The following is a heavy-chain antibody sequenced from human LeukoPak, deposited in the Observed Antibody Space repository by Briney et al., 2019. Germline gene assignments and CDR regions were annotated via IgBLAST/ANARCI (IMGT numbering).Heavy chain of an antibody. CDR1: GFPFSTYT. CDR3: AGVGEAVPDGGNY. CDR2: ILSSGSRT. D-gene: IGHD3-10*01. J-gene: IGHJ4*02. Sequence: GGSLRLSCAASGFPFSTYTMNWVRQAPGKGLEWVSSILSSGSRTFEIDPVKGRFTTSRDNAKNSLYLQMNSLRVEDTAVYYCAGVGEAVPDGGNYWGQGTLVTVSS. V-gene: IGHV3-21*01.